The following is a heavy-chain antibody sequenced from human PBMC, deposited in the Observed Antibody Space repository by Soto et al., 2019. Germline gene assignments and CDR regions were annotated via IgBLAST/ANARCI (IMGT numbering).Heavy chain of an antibody. CDR2: IVVGSGNT. Sequence: ASVKVSCKASGFTFTSSAVQWVRQARGQRLEWIGWIVVGSGNTNYAQKFQEGVTITRDMSTSTAYMELSSLRSEDTAVYYCAADHSLYCSSTSCYTTYYYYGMDVWGQGTTVTVSS. D-gene: IGHD2-2*02. V-gene: IGHV1-58*01. J-gene: IGHJ6*02. CDR3: AADHSLYCSSTSCYTTYYYYGMDV. CDR1: GFTFTSSA.